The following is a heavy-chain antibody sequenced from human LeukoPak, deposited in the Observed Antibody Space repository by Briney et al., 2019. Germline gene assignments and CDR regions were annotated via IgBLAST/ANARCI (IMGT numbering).Heavy chain of an antibody. CDR1: EFSFSNYV. Sequence: GGSLRLSCPASEFSFSNYVMHWVGQAPGKGLEYVSAIMPNGETRGYANSMKGRFTISRDNSKNTLYLQMGSLRAEDMAIYYCARDRDGGFAFDIWGQGTLVTVSS. V-gene: IGHV3-64*01. J-gene: IGHJ3*02. CDR3: ARDRDGGFAFDI. CDR2: IMPNGETR. D-gene: IGHD2-15*01.